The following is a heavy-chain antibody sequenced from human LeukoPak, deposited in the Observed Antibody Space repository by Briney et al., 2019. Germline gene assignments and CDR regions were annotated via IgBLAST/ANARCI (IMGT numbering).Heavy chain of an antibody. Sequence: ASVKVSCKASGGTFSSYAISWVRQAPGQGLEWMGGIIPIFGTANYAQKFQGRVAITADESTSTAYMELSSLRAEDTAVYYCARDGIAAVDFDYWGQGILVTVSS. D-gene: IGHD6-13*01. CDR3: ARDGIAAVDFDY. V-gene: IGHV1-69*13. J-gene: IGHJ4*02. CDR1: GGTFSSYA. CDR2: IIPIFGTA.